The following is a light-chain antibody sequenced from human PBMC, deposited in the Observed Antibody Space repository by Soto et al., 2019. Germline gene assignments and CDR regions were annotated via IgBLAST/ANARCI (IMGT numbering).Light chain of an antibody. CDR3: QQGTT. CDR1: QSVSSSY. CDR2: GAS. J-gene: IGKJ3*01. Sequence: EIVLTQSPGTLSLSPGERATLSCWASQSVSSSYLAWYQQKPGQAPRLLIYGASRRATGIPDRFSGSGSATDFTLTISRLEPEDFAVYYCQQGTTFGPGTKVDVK. V-gene: IGKV3-20*01.